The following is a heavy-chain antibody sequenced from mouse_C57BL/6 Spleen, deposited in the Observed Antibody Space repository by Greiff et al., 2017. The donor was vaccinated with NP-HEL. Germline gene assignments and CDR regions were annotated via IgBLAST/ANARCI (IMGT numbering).Heavy chain of an antibody. CDR2: INPNNGGT. CDR3: ARYYGYDGGFAY. Sequence: EVQLQQSGPELVKPGASVKMSCKASGYTFTDYNMHWVKQSHGKSLEWIGYINPNNGGTSYNQKFKGKATLTVNKSSSTAYMELRSLTSEDSAVDYCARYYGYDGGFAYWGQGTLVTVSA. V-gene: IGHV1-22*01. D-gene: IGHD2-2*01. J-gene: IGHJ3*01. CDR1: GYTFTDYN.